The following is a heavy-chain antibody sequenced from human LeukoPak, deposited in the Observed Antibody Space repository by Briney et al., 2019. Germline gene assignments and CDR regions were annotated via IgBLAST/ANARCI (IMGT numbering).Heavy chain of an antibody. D-gene: IGHD3-10*01. V-gene: IGHV3-23*01. J-gene: IGHJ4*02. CDR3: AKRNTMVRGGPCFDY. Sequence: PGGSLRLSCAASGFSFSSYAMNWVRQAPGKGLEWVSIIFGNGDTTCYADSVKGRFTVSRDNSKDTLYLQMNDLRPDDTAIYYCAKRNTMVRGGPCFDYWGQGLLVTVSS. CDR2: IFGNGDTT. CDR1: GFSFSSYA.